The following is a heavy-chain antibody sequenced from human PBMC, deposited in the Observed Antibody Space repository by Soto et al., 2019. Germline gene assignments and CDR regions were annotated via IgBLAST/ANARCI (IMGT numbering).Heavy chain of an antibody. D-gene: IGHD1-7*01. J-gene: IGHJ6*02. Sequence: ASVKVSCKASGGTFSSYAISWVRQAPGQGLEWMGGIIPIFGTANYAQKFQGRVTITADESTSTAYMELSSLRSEDTAVYYCAKGGITGTSPYYSYGMDVWGQGTTVTVPS. CDR2: IIPIFGTA. CDR1: GGTFSSYA. V-gene: IGHV1-69*13. CDR3: AKGGITGTSPYYSYGMDV.